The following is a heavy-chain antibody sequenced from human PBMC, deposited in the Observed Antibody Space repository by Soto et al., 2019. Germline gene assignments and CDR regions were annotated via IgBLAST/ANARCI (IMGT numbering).Heavy chain of an antibody. CDR3: ARDNGFGESDV. V-gene: IGHV1-18*01. J-gene: IGHJ6*02. CDR2: ISAYNGNT. CDR1: DYSFTGYG. D-gene: IGHD3-10*01. Sequence: QVQLGQSGAEVKKPGASVKVSCKASDYSFTGYGISWVRQAPGQGLEWRGWISAYNGNTNYAQKLQGRVTITTDTSTSTAYMELRSLRADDTAVYYCARDNGFGESDVWGQGTTVTVSS.